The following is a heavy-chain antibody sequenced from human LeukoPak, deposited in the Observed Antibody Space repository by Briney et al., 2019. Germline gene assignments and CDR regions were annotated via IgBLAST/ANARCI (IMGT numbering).Heavy chain of an antibody. D-gene: IGHD4-17*01. Sequence: GASVKVSCKVSGYTLTELSMHWVRQAPGKGLEWMGGFDPEDGETIYAQKFQGRVTMTEDTSTDTAYMELSSLRSEDTAVYYCATGYGDYKSYYYCGMDVWGQGTTVTVSS. CDR1: GYTLTELS. CDR2: FDPEDGET. CDR3: ATGYGDYKSYYYCGMDV. V-gene: IGHV1-24*01. J-gene: IGHJ6*02.